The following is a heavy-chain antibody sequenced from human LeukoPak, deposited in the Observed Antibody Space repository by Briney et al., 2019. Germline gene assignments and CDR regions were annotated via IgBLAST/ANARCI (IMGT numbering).Heavy chain of an antibody. D-gene: IGHD3-22*01. J-gene: IGHJ4*02. CDR1: GGSISSGGYY. Sequence: PSETLSLTCTVSGGSISSGGYYWSWIRQHPGKGLEWIGYIYYSGSTYYNPSLKSRVTISVDTSKNQFSLKLSSVTAADTAVYYCARGEYYDSSGYPFDYWGQGTLVTVSS. V-gene: IGHV4-31*03. CDR2: IYYSGST. CDR3: ARGEYYDSSGYPFDY.